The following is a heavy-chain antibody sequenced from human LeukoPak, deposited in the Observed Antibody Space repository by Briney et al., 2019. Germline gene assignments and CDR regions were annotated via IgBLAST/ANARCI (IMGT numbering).Heavy chain of an antibody. J-gene: IGHJ6*03. CDR1: GFIFSSYS. Sequence: PGGSLRLSCAASGFIFSSYSMNWVRQAPRKGLEWVSSISRSSTYTYYAESVKGRFTISRDNAKNSLYLQMNSLRAEDTAVYYCAYRDGYNGHYYYYYMDVWGKGTTVTVSS. CDR3: AYRDGYNGHYYYYYMDV. CDR2: ISRSSTYT. V-gene: IGHV3-21*04. D-gene: IGHD5-24*01.